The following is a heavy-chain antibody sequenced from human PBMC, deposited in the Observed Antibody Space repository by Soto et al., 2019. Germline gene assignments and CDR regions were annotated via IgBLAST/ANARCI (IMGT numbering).Heavy chain of an antibody. D-gene: IGHD3-22*01. Sequence: QVQLQESGPGLVKPSQTLSLTCTVSGGSISSGGYYWSWIRQHPGKGLEWIGYIYYSGSTYYNRSLKSRVTISVDTSKNQFSLNLSSVTAADTAVYYCARDRSLDYYDSSGYYDYCGQGTLVTVSS. V-gene: IGHV4-31*03. J-gene: IGHJ4*02. CDR2: IYYSGST. CDR1: GGSISSGGYY. CDR3: ARDRSLDYYDSSGYYDY.